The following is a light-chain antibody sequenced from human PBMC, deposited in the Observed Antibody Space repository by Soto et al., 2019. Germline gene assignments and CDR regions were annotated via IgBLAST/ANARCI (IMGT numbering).Light chain of an antibody. CDR2: AAS. J-gene: IGKJ2*01. CDR1: EGITSW. Sequence: DIHMTQSPSSVSASVGDRVTSTCRASEGITSWLVWYEQKRGKAHKXLIYAASSLQSGVPSRFSGSGSGTDFSLTISSLQPEDGATYDCQQTDSFPYTFGRGTKVDIK. V-gene: IGKV1-12*01. CDR3: QQTDSFPYT.